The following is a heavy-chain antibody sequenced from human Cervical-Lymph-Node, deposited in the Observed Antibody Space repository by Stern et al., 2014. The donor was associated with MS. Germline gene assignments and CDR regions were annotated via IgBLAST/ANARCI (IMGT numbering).Heavy chain of an antibody. D-gene: IGHD4-11*01. Sequence: QVQLVESGPGLVKPSQTLSLTCTVSGGSISSGGYYWSWIRQLPGKGLEWIGDIYYSGSTYYNPSLKSRVTVSVDTSKNQFSLKLSSVTAADTAVYYCAINAYRNYFDPWGQGTLVTVSP. CDR1: GGSISSGGYY. V-gene: IGHV4-31*03. J-gene: IGHJ5*02. CDR3: AINAYRNYFDP. CDR2: IYYSGST.